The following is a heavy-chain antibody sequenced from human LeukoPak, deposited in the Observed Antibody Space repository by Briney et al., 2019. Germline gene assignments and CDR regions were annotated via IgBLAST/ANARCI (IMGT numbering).Heavy chain of an antibody. D-gene: IGHD4-11*01. Sequence: ASVKVSCTASGYTFTSYGISWVRQAPGQGLEWMGWISAYNGNTNYAQKLQGRVTMTTDTSTSTAYMELRSLRSDDTAVYYCARDPTVTTSRNRYYYGMDVWGQGTTVTVSS. V-gene: IGHV1-18*01. J-gene: IGHJ6*02. CDR2: ISAYNGNT. CDR3: ARDPTVTTSRNRYYYGMDV. CDR1: GYTFTSYG.